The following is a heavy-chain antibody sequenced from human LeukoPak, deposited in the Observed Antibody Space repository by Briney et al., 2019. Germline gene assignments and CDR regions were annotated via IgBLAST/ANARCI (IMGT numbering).Heavy chain of an antibody. V-gene: IGHV4-61*02. CDR2: IYTSGST. Sequence: SETLSPTCTVSGGSISSGSYYWSWIRQPAGKGLEWIGRIYTSGSTNYNPSLKSRVTISVDTSKNQFSLKLSSVTAADTAVYYCARDRAYDYVWGSYRYIWFDPWGQGTLVTVSS. D-gene: IGHD3-16*02. J-gene: IGHJ5*02. CDR3: ARDRAYDYVWGSYRYIWFDP. CDR1: GGSISSGSYY.